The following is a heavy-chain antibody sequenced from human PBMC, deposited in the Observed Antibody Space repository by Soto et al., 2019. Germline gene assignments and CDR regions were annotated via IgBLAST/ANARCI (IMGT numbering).Heavy chain of an antibody. D-gene: IGHD2-15*01. CDR3: ARDLGYCSGGSCYSEDY. Sequence: QVQLVQSGAEVKKPGSSVKVSCKASGGTFSSYTISWVRQAPGQGLEWMGRIIPILGIANYAQKFQGRVTITADKSTSTAYMELCSLRSEDTAVYYCARDLGYCSGGSCYSEDYWGQGTLVTVSS. CDR1: GGTFSSYT. CDR2: IIPILGIA. V-gene: IGHV1-69*08. J-gene: IGHJ4*02.